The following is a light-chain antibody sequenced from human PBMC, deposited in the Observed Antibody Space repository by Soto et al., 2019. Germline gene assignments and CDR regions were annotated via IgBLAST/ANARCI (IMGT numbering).Light chain of an antibody. J-gene: IGKJ4*01. CDR2: DAS. Sequence: IVLIQSPATLSLSPGERATLSCRASQSVSSNLAWYQQNPGQAPRLLIFDASNRATGIPARFSGSGSGTDFTLTISSLEPEDFAVYYCQQHSNWPLTFGGGTKVDI. CDR1: QSVSSN. V-gene: IGKV3-11*01. CDR3: QQHSNWPLT.